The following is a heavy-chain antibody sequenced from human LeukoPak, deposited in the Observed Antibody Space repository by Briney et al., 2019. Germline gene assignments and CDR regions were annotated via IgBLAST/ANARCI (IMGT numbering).Heavy chain of an antibody. CDR3: AREGKDIVVVPAAMRYYYYMDV. CDR1: GGSISSGSYY. CDR2: IYYSGST. V-gene: IGHV4-61*10. J-gene: IGHJ6*03. Sequence: SETLSLTCTVSGGSISSGSYYWSWIRQPAGKGLEWIGYIYYSGSTNYNPSLKSRVTISVDTSKNQFSLKLSSVTAADTAVYYCAREGKDIVVVPAAMRYYYYMDVWGNGTTVTISS. D-gene: IGHD2-2*01.